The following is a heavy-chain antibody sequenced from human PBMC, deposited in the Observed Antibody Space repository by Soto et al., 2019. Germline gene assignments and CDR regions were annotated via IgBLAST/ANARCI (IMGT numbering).Heavy chain of an antibody. J-gene: IGHJ5*02. D-gene: IGHD4-17*01. CDR3: ARDLSYGDYGEFDP. Sequence: GGSLRVSCAASGFTVSSNYMSWVRQAPGKGLEWVSVIYSGGSTYYADSVKGRFTISRDISKNTLYLQMNSLRAEDTAVYYCARDLSYGDYGEFDPWGQGTLVTGSS. CDR1: GFTVSSNY. V-gene: IGHV3-53*01. CDR2: IYSGGST.